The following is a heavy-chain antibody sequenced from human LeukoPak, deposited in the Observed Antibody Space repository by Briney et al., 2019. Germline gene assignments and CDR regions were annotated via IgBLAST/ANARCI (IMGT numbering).Heavy chain of an antibody. J-gene: IGHJ5*02. V-gene: IGHV4-59*10. CDR1: GGSFSGYY. Sequence: SETLSLTCAVYGGSFSGYYWSWIRQPPGKGLEWIGRIYTSGSTNYNPSLKSRVTMSVDTSKNQFSLKLSSVTAADTAVYYCARLYYDSSGYSWFDPWGQGTLVTVSS. CDR2: IYTSGST. CDR3: ARLYYDSSGYSWFDP. D-gene: IGHD3-22*01.